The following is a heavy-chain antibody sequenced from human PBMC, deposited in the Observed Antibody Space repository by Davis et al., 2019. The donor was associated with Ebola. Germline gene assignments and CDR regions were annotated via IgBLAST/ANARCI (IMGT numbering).Heavy chain of an antibody. CDR2: IYYSGST. J-gene: IGHJ4*02. CDR1: GGSISSTSYY. CDR3: ASFTFGRGGY. V-gene: IGHV4-39*07. Sequence: MPSETLSLTCTVSGGSISSTSYYWGWIRQPPGKGLEWIGSIYYSGSTHYNPSLKSRVTISVDTSKNQFSLKLTSVTAADTAVYYCASFTFGRGGYWGQGTLVNVSS. D-gene: IGHD3-16*01.